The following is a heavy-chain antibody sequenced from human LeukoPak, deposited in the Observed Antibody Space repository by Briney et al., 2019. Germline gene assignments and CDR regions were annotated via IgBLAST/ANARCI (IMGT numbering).Heavy chain of an antibody. V-gene: IGHV6-1*01. CDR1: GDSVSSNSAA. CDR3: ARTMSGDADYSFYFAY. J-gene: IGHJ4*02. CDR2: TYYRSKWYN. D-gene: IGHD3-10*02. Sequence: SQTLSLTCAISGDSVSSNSAAWTWIRQSPSRGLEWLGRTYYRSKWYNDYAGSVKSRIAINPDTSKNQFSLQLDSVTPEDTAVYYCARTMSGDADYSFYFAYWGQGVLVTVSS.